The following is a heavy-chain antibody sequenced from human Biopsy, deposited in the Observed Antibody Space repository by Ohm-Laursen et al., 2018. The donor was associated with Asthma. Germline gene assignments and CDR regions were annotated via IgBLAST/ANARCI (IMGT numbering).Heavy chain of an antibody. Sequence: SLRLPCTASGFSFSDYYMMWIRQAPGKGLEWVAYISSRGSNLYYADSVKGRFTISRDNPKKSVYLQLDSLRVEDTAVYYCARGYSTSWYFGYWGQGTVVTVSS. D-gene: IGHD6-13*01. CDR3: ARGYSTSWYFGY. V-gene: IGHV3-11*01. J-gene: IGHJ4*02. CDR2: ISSRGSNL. CDR1: GFSFSDYY.